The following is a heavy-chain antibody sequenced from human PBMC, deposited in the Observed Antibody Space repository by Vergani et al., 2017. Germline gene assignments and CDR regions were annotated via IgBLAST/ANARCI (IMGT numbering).Heavy chain of an antibody. CDR1: GYTFTSYY. Sequence: QVQLVQSGAEVKKPGASVKVSCKASGYTFTSYYMHWVRQAPGQGLEWMGIINPSGGSTSYGQTFKGRVTMTRDTSTSTVYMELSSLRSEDTAVYYCARDSRYCSSTSCYVGQDWFDPWGQGTLVTVSS. V-gene: IGHV1-46*01. J-gene: IGHJ5*02. CDR2: INPSGGST. D-gene: IGHD2-2*01. CDR3: ARDSRYCSSTSCYVGQDWFDP.